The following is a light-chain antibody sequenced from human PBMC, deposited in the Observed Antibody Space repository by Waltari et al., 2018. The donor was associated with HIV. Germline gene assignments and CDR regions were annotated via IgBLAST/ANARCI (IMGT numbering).Light chain of an antibody. Sequence: QSVLTQPPSVSGAPGQRVTIPCTGSSPNIGAGYDVHWYQQLPGTAPKLLIYGNSNRPSGVPDRFSGSKSGTSASLAITGLQAEDEADYYCQSYDSSLSRRVFGTGTKVTVL. V-gene: IGLV1-40*01. CDR1: SPNIGAGYD. CDR2: GNS. CDR3: QSYDSSLSRRV. J-gene: IGLJ1*01.